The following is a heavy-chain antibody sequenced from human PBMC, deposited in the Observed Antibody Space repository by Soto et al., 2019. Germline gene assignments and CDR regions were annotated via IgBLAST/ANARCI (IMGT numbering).Heavy chain of an antibody. Sequence: SVKVSCKASGGTFSSYAISWVRQAPGQGLEWMGGIIPIFGTANYAQKFQGRVTITADESTSTAYMELSSLRSEDTAVYYCTRYGWQLAQGFDPWGQGTLVTVS. CDR2: IIPIFGTA. D-gene: IGHD2-15*01. J-gene: IGHJ5*02. CDR1: GGTFSSYA. CDR3: TRYGWQLAQGFDP. V-gene: IGHV1-69*13.